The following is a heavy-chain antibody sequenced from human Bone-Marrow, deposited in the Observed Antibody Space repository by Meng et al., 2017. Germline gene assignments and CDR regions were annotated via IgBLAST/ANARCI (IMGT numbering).Heavy chain of an antibody. CDR1: GFTFSSYA. CDR2: ISYDGSNK. Sequence: GGSLRLSCAASGFTFSSYAMHWVRQAPGKGLEWVAVISYDGSNKYYADSVKGRFTISRDNSKNTLYLQMNSLRAEDTAVYYCARAQIVGATTGRFDPWGQGTLVTVSS. V-gene: IGHV3-30*04. CDR3: ARAQIVGATTGRFDP. J-gene: IGHJ5*02. D-gene: IGHD1-26*01.